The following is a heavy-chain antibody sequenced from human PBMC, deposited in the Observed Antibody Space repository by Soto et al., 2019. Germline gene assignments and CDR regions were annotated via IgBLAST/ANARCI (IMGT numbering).Heavy chain of an antibody. V-gene: IGHV4-31*03. J-gene: IGHJ3*02. CDR1: GGSISSGGYY. D-gene: IGHD6-19*01. Sequence: PSETLSLTCTVSGGSISSGGYYWSWIRQHPGKGLEWIGYIYYSGSTYYNPSLKSRVTISVDTSKNQFSLKLSSVTAADTAVYYCAIDFRSGWYGPLAIWGQGTMVPVSS. CDR3: AIDFRSGWYGPLAI. CDR2: IYYSGST.